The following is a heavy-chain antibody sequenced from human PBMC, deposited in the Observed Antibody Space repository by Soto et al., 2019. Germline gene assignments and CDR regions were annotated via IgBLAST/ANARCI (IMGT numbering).Heavy chain of an antibody. CDR2: INSDGSST. V-gene: IGHV3-74*01. Sequence: GGSLRLSCAASGFTFSSYWMHWVRQAPGKGLVWVSRINSDGSSTSYADSVKGRFTISRDNAKNTLYLQMNSLRAEDTAVYYCASDHALALGYCSGGSCYLEAFDIWGQGTMVTVSS. J-gene: IGHJ3*02. CDR1: GFTFSSYW. D-gene: IGHD2-15*01. CDR3: ASDHALALGYCSGGSCYLEAFDI.